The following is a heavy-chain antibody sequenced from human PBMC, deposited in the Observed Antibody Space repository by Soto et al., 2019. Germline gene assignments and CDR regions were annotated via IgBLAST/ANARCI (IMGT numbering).Heavy chain of an antibody. CDR3: ASLLLWFGVGYMDD. D-gene: IGHD3-10*01. V-gene: IGHV1-18*01. CDR2: ISAYNGNT. J-gene: IGHJ6*03. Sequence: ASVKVSCKASGYTFTSYGISWVRQAPGQGLEWMGWISAYNGNTNYAQKLQGRVTMTTDTSTSTAYMELRSLRSDDTAVYYCASLLLWFGVGYMDDWGKGTTVTVSS. CDR1: GYTFTSYG.